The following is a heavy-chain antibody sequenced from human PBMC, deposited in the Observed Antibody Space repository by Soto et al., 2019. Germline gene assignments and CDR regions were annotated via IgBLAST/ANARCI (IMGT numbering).Heavy chain of an antibody. CDR2: IYYSGST. CDR1: GGSVSSGSYY. Sequence: SETLSLTCTVSGGSVSSGSYYWSWIRQPPGKGLEWIGYIYYSGSTYYNPSLKSRVTISVDTSKNQFSLKLSSVTAADTAVYYCARTENSYYDILTGNDAFDIWGQGTMVTVSS. J-gene: IGHJ3*02. CDR3: ARTENSYYDILTGNDAFDI. D-gene: IGHD3-9*01. V-gene: IGHV4-61*01.